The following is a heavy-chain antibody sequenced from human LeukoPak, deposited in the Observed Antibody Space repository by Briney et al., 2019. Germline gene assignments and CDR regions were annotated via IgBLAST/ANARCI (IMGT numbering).Heavy chain of an antibody. J-gene: IGHJ3*02. V-gene: IGHV1-69*13. CDR2: IIPIFGTA. Sequence: ASVKVSCKASGGTFSSYAISWVRQAPGQGLERMGGIIPIFGTANYAQKFQGRVTITADESTSTAYMELSSLRSEDTAVYYCASYYDILTGPFDAFDIWGQGTMVTVSS. CDR3: ASYYDILTGPFDAFDI. CDR1: GGTFSSYA. D-gene: IGHD3-9*01.